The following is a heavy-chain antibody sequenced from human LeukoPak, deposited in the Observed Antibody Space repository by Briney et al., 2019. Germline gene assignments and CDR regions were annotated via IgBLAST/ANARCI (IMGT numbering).Heavy chain of an antibody. J-gene: IGHJ4*02. D-gene: IGHD5-12*01. CDR1: GESITYYY. CDR2: IYSSGST. CDR3: ARHKGGYTVYYFDY. V-gene: IGHV4-4*07. Sequence: PSETLSLTCTASGESITYYYWSWIRQPAGKGLEWIGRIYSSGSTNYNPSLKSRVTMSLDTSKKQFSLKLTSVTAADTAVYYCARHKGGYTVYYFDYWGQGTLVTVSS.